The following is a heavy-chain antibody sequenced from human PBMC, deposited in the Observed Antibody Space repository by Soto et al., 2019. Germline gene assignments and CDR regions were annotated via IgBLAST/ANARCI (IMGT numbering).Heavy chain of an antibody. CDR2: IYYSGST. J-gene: IGHJ5*02. Sequence: SETVSLTCTVSGGSISSYYWSWIRQPPGKGLEWIGYIYYSGSTNYNPSLKCRVTISVDTSKNQFSLKLSSVTAADTAVYYCARGEYTWTNWFDPWGQGTLVTVSS. V-gene: IGHV4-59*01. CDR3: ARGEYTWTNWFDP. D-gene: IGHD2-2*02. CDR1: GGSISSYY.